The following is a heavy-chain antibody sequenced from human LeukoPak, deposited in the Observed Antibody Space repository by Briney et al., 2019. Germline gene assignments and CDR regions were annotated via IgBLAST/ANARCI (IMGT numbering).Heavy chain of an antibody. Sequence: GSLRLSCAASGFTFSSYGMHWVRQAPGKGLEWVAVISYDGSNKYYADSVKGRFTISRDNSKNTLYLQMNSLRAEDTAVYYCAKDVWDYGSGSYLLDYWGQGTLVTVSS. J-gene: IGHJ4*02. CDR3: AKDVWDYGSGSYLLDY. V-gene: IGHV3-30*18. D-gene: IGHD3-10*01. CDR2: ISYDGSNK. CDR1: GFTFSSYG.